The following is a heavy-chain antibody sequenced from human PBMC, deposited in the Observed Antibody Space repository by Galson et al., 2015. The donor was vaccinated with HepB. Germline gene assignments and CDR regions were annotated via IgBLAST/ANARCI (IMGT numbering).Heavy chain of an antibody. CDR3: ARLVVTAMFEAFDI. D-gene: IGHD2-21*02. Sequence: LSLTCTVSGGSISTYYWSWIRQSPGKGLEWIGYIYYSGSTNYNPSLRSRVTISLDTSKNQFSLKLSSVTAADTAVYYCARLVVTAMFEAFDIWGQGTMVTVSS. J-gene: IGHJ3*02. V-gene: IGHV4-59*01. CDR1: GGSISTYY. CDR2: IYYSGST.